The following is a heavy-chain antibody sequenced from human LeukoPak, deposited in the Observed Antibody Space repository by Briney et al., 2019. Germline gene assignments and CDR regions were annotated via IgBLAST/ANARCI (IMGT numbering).Heavy chain of an antibody. CDR2: IYTSGST. J-gene: IGHJ6*03. CDR1: GGSISSYY. V-gene: IGHV4-4*07. Sequence: ASETLSLTCTVSGGSISSYYWSWIRQPAGKGLEWIGRIYTSGSTNYNPSLKSRLTISVDTSKNQFSLELSSVTAADTAVYFCARGRVSSSSWYSTYYYYFYMDVWGKGTTVTVSS. CDR3: ARGRVSSSSWYSTYYYYFYMDV. D-gene: IGHD6-13*01.